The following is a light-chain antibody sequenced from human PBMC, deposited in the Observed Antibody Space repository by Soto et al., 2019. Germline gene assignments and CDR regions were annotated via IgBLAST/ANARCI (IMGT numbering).Light chain of an antibody. J-gene: IGLJ1*01. Sequence: QSALTQPASVSGAPGQSITISCTGTNSDVNYVSWHQQHPGKAPKLMIYEVINQSSGVSTRFSGSKSGNTASLTISGLQAEDEADYYCSSSTSSNTFVFGTGTKVTVL. CDR1: NSDVNY. CDR2: EVI. V-gene: IGLV2-14*01. CDR3: SSSTSSNTFV.